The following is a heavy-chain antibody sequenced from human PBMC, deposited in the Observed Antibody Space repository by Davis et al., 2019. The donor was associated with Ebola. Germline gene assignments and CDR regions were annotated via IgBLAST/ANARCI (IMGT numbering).Heavy chain of an antibody. J-gene: IGHJ3*02. Sequence: ASVKVSCKTSGYTFTTYFIHWVRQAPGQGLEWMGWINPNSGGTNYAQKFQGWVTMTRDTSISTAYMELSRLRSDDTAVYYCARVLGVPVGAFDIWGQGTMVTVSS. D-gene: IGHD1-26*01. CDR1: GYTFTTYF. CDR2: INPNSGGT. V-gene: IGHV1-2*04. CDR3: ARVLGVPVGAFDI.